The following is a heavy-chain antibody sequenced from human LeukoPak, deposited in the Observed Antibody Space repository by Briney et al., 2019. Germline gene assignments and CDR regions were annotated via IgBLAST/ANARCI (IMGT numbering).Heavy chain of an antibody. Sequence: ASVKVSCTASGYTFTKYAMHWVRQAPGQTLEWMAWINAGNGNTKYSQKFQGRVTITRDTSASIAYMELSSLRSEDTAVYYCAREACSSTRCYDLAFDIWGQGTMVTVSS. CDR2: INAGNGNT. D-gene: IGHD2-2*01. V-gene: IGHV1-3*01. J-gene: IGHJ3*02. CDR3: AREACSSTRCYDLAFDI. CDR1: GYTFTKYA.